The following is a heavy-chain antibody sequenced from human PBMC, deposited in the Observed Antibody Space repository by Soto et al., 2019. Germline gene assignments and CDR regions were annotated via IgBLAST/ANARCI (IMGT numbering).Heavy chain of an antibody. D-gene: IGHD1-1*01. J-gene: IGHJ3*02. Sequence: LRLSCAASGFTFSAYAMSWVRQAPGKGLEWVSSFSGGGGSTYYADSVRGRFTISRDNSKNTVDLQMNSLRAEDTAVYYCAKALATGTFGGFDIWGQGTMVTVSS. CDR1: GFTFSAYA. CDR2: FSGGGGST. CDR3: AKALATGTFGGFDI. V-gene: IGHV3-23*01.